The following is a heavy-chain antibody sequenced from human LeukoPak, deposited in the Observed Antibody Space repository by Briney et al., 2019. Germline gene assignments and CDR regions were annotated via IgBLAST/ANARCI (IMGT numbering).Heavy chain of an antibody. Sequence: ASVKVSCKASGYTFTGYYMHWVRQAPGQGLEWMGRINPNNGGTNYAQKFQGRVTMTRDTSISTAYMELSSLRSEDTAVYYCARTPYRNYFDYWGQGTLVTVSS. J-gene: IGHJ4*02. CDR2: INPNNGGT. CDR3: ARTPYRNYFDY. CDR1: GYTFTGYY. D-gene: IGHD2-2*01. V-gene: IGHV1-2*06.